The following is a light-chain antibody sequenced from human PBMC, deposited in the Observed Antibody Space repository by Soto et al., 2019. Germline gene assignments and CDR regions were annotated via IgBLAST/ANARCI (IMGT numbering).Light chain of an antibody. V-gene: IGLV2-23*01. CDR3: CSYAGSSTVV. Sequence: QSALTHPASVSGSPGQSITISCTANSSDVGSYNLVSWYQQHPGKAPKLMIYEGSKRPSGVSNRFSGSKSGNTASLTISGLQAEDEADYYCCSYAGSSTVVFGGGTKVTVL. CDR1: SSDVGSYNL. CDR2: EGS. J-gene: IGLJ3*02.